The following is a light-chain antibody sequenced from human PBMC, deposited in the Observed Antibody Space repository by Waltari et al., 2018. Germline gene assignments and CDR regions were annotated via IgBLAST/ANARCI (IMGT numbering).Light chain of an antibody. CDR3: HVWHPHVDPGV. V-gene: IGLV3-21*04. CDR2: YDR. J-gene: IGLJ1*01. Sequence: SYVVTQPPSVSVAPGETATITCGGDNIGTYSVPWYQQKAGQAPVLFIFYDRDRPSGIPDRFSGSNSGNTATLTISRVEAGDEARYYCHVWHPHVDPGVFGTGTEVTVL. CDR1: NIGTYS.